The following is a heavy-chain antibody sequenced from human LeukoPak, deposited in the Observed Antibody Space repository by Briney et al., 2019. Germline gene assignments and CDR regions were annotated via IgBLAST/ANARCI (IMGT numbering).Heavy chain of an antibody. V-gene: IGHV4-39*01. D-gene: IGHD3-22*01. Sequence: SETLSLTCTVSGGSISSSSYYWGWIRQPPGKGLEWIGSIYYSGSTYYNPSLKSRVTISVDTSKNQFSLKLSSVTAADTAVYYCARRPFDYYYDSSGYYDYWGQGTLVTVSS. J-gene: IGHJ4*02. CDR3: ARRPFDYYYDSSGYYDY. CDR2: IYYSGST. CDR1: GGSISSSSYY.